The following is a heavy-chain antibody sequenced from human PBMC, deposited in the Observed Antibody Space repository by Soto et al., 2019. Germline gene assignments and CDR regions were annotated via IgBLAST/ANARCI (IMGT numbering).Heavy chain of an antibody. Sequence: GGSLRLSCAASGFTFSSYSMNWVRQAPGKGLEWVSSISSSSSYIYYADSVKGRFTISRDNAKNSLYLQMNSLRAEDTAVYYCARGNKERGYFDWLLRNMDVWGKGTTVTVSS. D-gene: IGHD3-9*01. J-gene: IGHJ6*03. V-gene: IGHV3-21*01. CDR1: GFTFSSYS. CDR2: ISSSSSYI. CDR3: ARGNKERGYFDWLLRNMDV.